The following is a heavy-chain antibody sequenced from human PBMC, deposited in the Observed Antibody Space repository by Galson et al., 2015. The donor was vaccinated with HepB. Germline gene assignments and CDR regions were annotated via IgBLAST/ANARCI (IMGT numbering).Heavy chain of an antibody. CDR1: GFTVSGSY. J-gene: IGHJ4*02. CDR3: ARDHFDYSNAIYYFDS. CDR2: FHSDGDS. D-gene: IGHD4-11*01. Sequence: SLRLSCAASGFTVSGSYMSWVRQAPGMGLEWVSVFHSDGDSDYADSVKGRFTISRDNSKNTLYLQMNSLRAEDTAVYFCARDHFDYSNAIYYFDSWGQGTLVTVSS. V-gene: IGHV3-53*01.